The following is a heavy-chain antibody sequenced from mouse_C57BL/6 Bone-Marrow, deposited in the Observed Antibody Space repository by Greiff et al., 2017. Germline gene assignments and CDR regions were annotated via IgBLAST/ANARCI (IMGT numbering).Heavy chain of an antibody. V-gene: IGHV1-15*01. D-gene: IGHD1-1*01. CDR3: TPITTVVGDFDV. CDR1: GYTFTDYE. J-gene: IGHJ1*03. Sequence: QVQLQQSGAELVRPGASVTLSCKASGYTFTDYEMHWVKQTPVHGLEWIGAIDPETGGTAYNQKFKGKAILTADKSSSTAYMELRSLTSEDSAVYYCTPITTVVGDFDVWGTGTTVTVSS. CDR2: IDPETGGT.